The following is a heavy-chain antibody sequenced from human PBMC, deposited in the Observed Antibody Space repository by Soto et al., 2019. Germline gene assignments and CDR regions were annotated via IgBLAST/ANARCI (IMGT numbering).Heavy chain of an antibody. CDR1: GFTVSSNY. D-gene: IGHD3-10*01. J-gene: IGHJ3*02. V-gene: IGHV3-53*05. Sequence: PGGSLRLSCAASGFTVSSNYMNWFRQAPGKGLEWVSVIYSGGNTYYADSVKGRFTISRDNSKNTLYLQMNSLRAEDTAVYYCAKDRSIGFGELIDAFDIWGQGTMVTVSS. CDR3: AKDRSIGFGELIDAFDI. CDR2: IYSGGNT.